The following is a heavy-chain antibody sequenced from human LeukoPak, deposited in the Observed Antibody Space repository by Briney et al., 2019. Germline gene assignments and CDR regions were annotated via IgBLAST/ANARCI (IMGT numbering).Heavy chain of an antibody. J-gene: IGHJ4*02. D-gene: IGHD4-17*01. CDR3: ATYFYGEYGSYYFDY. CDR2: IYHSGTT. V-gene: IGHV4-4*02. Sequence: SETLSLTCAVSGAFITNSHWWSWARQPPGKGLEWIGEIYHSGTTNYNPSLQSRVTMSVDKSKNQFSLKLSSVTAADTAVYYCATYFYGEYGSYYFDYWGQGALVTVSS. CDR1: GAFITNSHW.